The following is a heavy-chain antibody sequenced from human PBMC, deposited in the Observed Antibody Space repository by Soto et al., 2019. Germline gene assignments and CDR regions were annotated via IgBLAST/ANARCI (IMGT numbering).Heavy chain of an antibody. CDR2: ISYDGSNK. J-gene: IGHJ4*02. V-gene: IGHV3-30-3*01. CDR3: ARAGVNLYFDY. Sequence: GGSLRLSCAASGFTFSSYAMHWVRQAPGKGLEWVAAISYDGSNKYYADSVKGRFTISRDNSKNTLYLQMNSLRAEDTAVYYCARAGVNLYFDYWGQGTLVTVSA. D-gene: IGHD2-8*01. CDR1: GFTFSSYA.